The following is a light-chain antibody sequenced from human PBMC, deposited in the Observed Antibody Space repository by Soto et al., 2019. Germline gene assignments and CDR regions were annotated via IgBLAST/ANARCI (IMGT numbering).Light chain of an antibody. V-gene: IGLV2-14*01. CDR1: SRDVGSYNY. CDR2: EVS. Sequence: QSALTQPASVSGSPGQSITISCTGTSRDVGSYNYVSWYQQHPGKAPKLMIYEVSDRPSGISSRFSGSKSGNTASLTISGLQTEDAADYYCSSYTSSSTLFGTGTKLTVL. CDR3: SSYTSSSTL. J-gene: IGLJ1*01.